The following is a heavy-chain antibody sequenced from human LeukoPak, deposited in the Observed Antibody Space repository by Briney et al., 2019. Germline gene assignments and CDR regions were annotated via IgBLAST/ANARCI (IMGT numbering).Heavy chain of an antibody. J-gene: IGHJ4*02. D-gene: IGHD1-26*01. CDR1: GFTFSSYS. CDR2: ISSSSTYI. V-gene: IGHV3-21*01. CDR3: ARVYSGSYCADY. Sequence: GSLRLSCAASGFTFSSYSMNWVRQAPGKGLEWVASISSSSTYIYYADSVKGRFTISRDNAKNSLYLRMNSLRAEDMAVYYCARVYSGSYCADYWGQGTLVTVSS.